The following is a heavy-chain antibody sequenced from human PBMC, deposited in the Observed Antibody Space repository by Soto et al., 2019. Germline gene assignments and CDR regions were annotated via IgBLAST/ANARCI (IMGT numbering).Heavy chain of an antibody. J-gene: IGHJ5*02. CDR1: GFTFSSYS. V-gene: IGHV3-23*01. Sequence: GGSLRLSCAASGFTFSSYSMSWVRQAPGKGLEWVSAISGSGGSTYYADSVKGRFTISRDNSKYTLYLQMNSLRAEDTAVYYCAKDSLVAGKRWFDPWGQGTLVTVSS. CDR2: ISGSGGST. CDR3: AKDSLVAGKRWFDP.